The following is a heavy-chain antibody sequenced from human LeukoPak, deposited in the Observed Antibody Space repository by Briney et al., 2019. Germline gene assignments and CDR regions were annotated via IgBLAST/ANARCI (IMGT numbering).Heavy chain of an antibody. V-gene: IGHV3-13*01. CDR1: GFTFSSYA. Sequence: GGSLRLSCAASGFTFSSYAMSWVRQATGKGLEWVSAIGTAGDTYYPGSVKGRFTISRENAKNSLYLQMSSLRAGDTAVYYCARGGDYHQYDYWGQGTLVTVSS. D-gene: IGHD3-16*01. CDR3: ARGGDYHQYDY. J-gene: IGHJ4*02. CDR2: IGTAGDT.